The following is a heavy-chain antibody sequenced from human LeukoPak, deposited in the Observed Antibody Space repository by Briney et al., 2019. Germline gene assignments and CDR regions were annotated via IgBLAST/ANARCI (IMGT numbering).Heavy chain of an antibody. CDR2: IYYSGST. CDR1: GGSISSYY. Sequence: PSETLSLTCTVSGGSISSYYWSWIRQPPGKGLEWIGYIYYSGSTNYNPSLKSRVTISVDTSKNQFSLKLSSVTAADTAVYYCASANAIIAADVWGQGTTVTVSS. J-gene: IGHJ6*02. V-gene: IGHV4-59*12. D-gene: IGHD6-13*01. CDR3: ASANAIIAADV.